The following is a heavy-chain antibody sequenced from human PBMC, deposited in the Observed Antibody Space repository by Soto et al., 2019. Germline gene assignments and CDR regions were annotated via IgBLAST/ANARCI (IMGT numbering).Heavy chain of an antibody. V-gene: IGHV4-39*01. CDR1: GGSISSSSYY. CDR2: IYYSGTT. D-gene: IGHD1-26*01. CDR3: ARQSPDYLGSVGWFDP. J-gene: IGHJ5*02. Sequence: SETLSLTCTVSGGSISSSSYYWVWIRQPPGKGLEWIGSIYYSGTTYYNPSLKSRVTISVDTSKNQFSLRLRSVTAADTAVYYCARQSPDYLGSVGWFDPWGQGTLVTVSS.